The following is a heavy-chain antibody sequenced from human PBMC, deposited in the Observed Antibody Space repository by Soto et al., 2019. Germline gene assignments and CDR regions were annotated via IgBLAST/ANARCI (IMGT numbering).Heavy chain of an antibody. Sequence: VQLLESGGGVVQPGESLRISCGASGFTFSTYGMAWVRLAPGRGLDYLSAISPSATSTYYSDSVKGRFTISSDNSKNTLYLQLSSVRAEDTAIYYCSKTRPRGGGYGYCYFDLWGRGTLVTVSS. CDR2: ISPSATST. D-gene: IGHD5-12*01. CDR3: SKTRPRGGGYGYCYFDL. CDR1: GFTFSTYG. J-gene: IGHJ2*01. V-gene: IGHV3-23*01.